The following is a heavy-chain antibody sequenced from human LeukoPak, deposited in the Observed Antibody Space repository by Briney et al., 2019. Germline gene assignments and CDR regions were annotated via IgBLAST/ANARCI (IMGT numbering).Heavy chain of an antibody. J-gene: IGHJ5*02. CDR2: INPNSGGT. V-gene: IGHV1-2*02. CDR3: ARAARSLTVTTTGNWFDP. Sequence: ASVKVPCKASGYTFTGYYMHWVRQAPGQGLEWMGWINPNSGGTNYAQKFQGRVTMTRDTSISTAYMELSRLRSDDTAVYYCARAARSLTVTTTGNWFDPWGQGTLVTVSS. CDR1: GYTFTGYY. D-gene: IGHD4-17*01.